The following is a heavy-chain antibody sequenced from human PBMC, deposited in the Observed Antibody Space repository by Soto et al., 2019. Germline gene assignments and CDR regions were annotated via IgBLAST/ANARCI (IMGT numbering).Heavy chain of an antibody. D-gene: IGHD5-12*01. V-gene: IGHV3-21*01. Sequence: EVQLVESGGGLVKPGGSLRLSCAASGFTFSSYSMNWVRQAPGKGLEWVSSISSSSSYIYYADSVKGRFIISRDNAKNSLYLQMNSLRAEDTAVYYCAREEGEYSGYPDYWGQGTLVTVSS. CDR3: AREEGEYSGYPDY. J-gene: IGHJ4*02. CDR1: GFTFSSYS. CDR2: ISSSSSYI.